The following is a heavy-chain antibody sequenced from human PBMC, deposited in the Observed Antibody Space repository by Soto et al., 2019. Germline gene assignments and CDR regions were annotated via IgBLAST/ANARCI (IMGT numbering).Heavy chain of an antibody. D-gene: IGHD3-10*01. J-gene: IGHJ6*02. CDR2: IYYSGST. Sequence: QVQLQESGPGLVKPSETLSLTCTVSGGSISSYYWSWIRQPPGKGLEWIGYIYYSGSTNYNPSLKSRVTISVDTSKNQFSLKLSSVTAADTAVYYCARVPGWAGGYGMDVWGQGTTVTVSS. CDR3: ARVPGWAGGYGMDV. CDR1: GGSISSYY. V-gene: IGHV4-59*01.